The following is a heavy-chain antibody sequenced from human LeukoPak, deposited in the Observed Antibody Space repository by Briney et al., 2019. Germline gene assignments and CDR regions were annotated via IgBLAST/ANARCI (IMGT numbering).Heavy chain of an antibody. J-gene: IGHJ6*03. CDR2: IYYSGST. CDR3: ARGRWGYDINYYYFIDV. CDR1: GGSISSYY. D-gene: IGHD5-12*01. Sequence: SETLSLTCTVSGGSISSYYWSWIRQPPGKGLEWIGYIYYSGSTNYNPSLKSRVTISVDTSKNQFSLKLSSVTAADTAVYYCARGRWGYDINYYYFIDVWGTGTTVTVSS. V-gene: IGHV4-59*12.